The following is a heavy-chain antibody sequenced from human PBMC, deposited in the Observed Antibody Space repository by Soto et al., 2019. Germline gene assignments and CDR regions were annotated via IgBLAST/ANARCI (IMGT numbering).Heavy chain of an antibody. CDR2: IRSKANNYAT. V-gene: IGHV3-73*02. CDR3: TRHGDTIDY. J-gene: IGHJ4*02. Sequence: EVQLVESGGGLVQPGGSLKLSCAASGFTFSDSGIHWVRQASGTGLEWVGHIRSKANNYATAYAASVKGRFTISRDDSKNTAYLQINSLKTEDTAMYYCTRHGDTIDYWGQGTLVTVSS. CDR1: GFTFSDSG. D-gene: IGHD5-18*01.